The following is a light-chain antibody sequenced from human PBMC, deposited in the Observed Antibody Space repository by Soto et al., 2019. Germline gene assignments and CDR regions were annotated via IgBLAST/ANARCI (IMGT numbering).Light chain of an antibody. Sequence: EIVMTQYTATLSVSPGVGATLSCMAIHSASFNLAWYQQKPGQAPRPLIYGASTRATGIPARFSGSGSWTECTLTNSSLQSDDCAVYYCQQYNNWITFGQRTRLEI. V-gene: IGKV3-15*01. CDR2: GAS. J-gene: IGKJ5*01. CDR3: QQYNNWIT. CDR1: HSASFN.